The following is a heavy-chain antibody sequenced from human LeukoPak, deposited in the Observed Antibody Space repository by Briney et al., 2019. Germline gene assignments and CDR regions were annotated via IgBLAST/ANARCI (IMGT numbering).Heavy chain of an antibody. D-gene: IGHD3-22*01. CDR2: IYYSGST. J-gene: IGHJ4*02. CDR3: ARGRTSYDSSDPEYYFDY. V-gene: IGHV4-31*03. CDR1: GGSISSGGYY. Sequence: SETLSLTCTVSGGSISSGGYYWSWIRQHPGKGLEWIGYIYYSGSTYYNPSLKSRVTISVDTSKNQFSLKLSSVTAADTAVYYCARGRTSYDSSDPEYYFDYWGQGTLVTVSS.